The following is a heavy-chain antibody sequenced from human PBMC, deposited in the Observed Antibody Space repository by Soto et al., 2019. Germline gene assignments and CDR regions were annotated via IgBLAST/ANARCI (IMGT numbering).Heavy chain of an antibody. Sequence: GASVKVSCKASGYTFSSYDIHWVRQAPGQGLEWMGWMNPNSGNTGYAQKFQGRVTMTRNTSISTAYMELSSLRSEDTAVYYCARTGMVYAANWFDPWGQGTLVTVSS. CDR2: MNPNSGNT. D-gene: IGHD2-8*01. CDR1: GYTFSSYD. CDR3: ARTGMVYAANWFDP. J-gene: IGHJ5*02. V-gene: IGHV1-8*02.